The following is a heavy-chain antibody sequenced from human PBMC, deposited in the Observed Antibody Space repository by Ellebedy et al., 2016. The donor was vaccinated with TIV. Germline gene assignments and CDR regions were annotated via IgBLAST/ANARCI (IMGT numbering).Heavy chain of an antibody. CDR3: ARGGSSIAARWEAFDI. D-gene: IGHD6-6*01. J-gene: IGHJ3*02. Sequence: ASVKVSXXASGYTFTGYYMHWVRQAPGQGLEWMGWINPNSGGTNYAQKFQGRVTMTRDTSISTAYMELSRLRSDDTAVYYCARGGSSIAARWEAFDIWGQGTMVTVSS. CDR2: INPNSGGT. V-gene: IGHV1-2*02. CDR1: GYTFTGYY.